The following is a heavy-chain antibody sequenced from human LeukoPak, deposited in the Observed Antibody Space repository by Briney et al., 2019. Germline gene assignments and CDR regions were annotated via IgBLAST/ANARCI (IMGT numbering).Heavy chain of an antibody. D-gene: IGHD3-16*01. CDR3: ARDLTGGEYFDS. CDR1: RFTLSSFK. V-gene: IGHV3-21*01. Sequence: PGGSLRLSCAASRFTLSSFKMTWVRQAQGEGLEWDASISTIRSYISSADSVKGRVNVSRDNANNSVCLQMTSMRAADTVVYFCARDLTGGEYFDSWGQGTLVSVSS. J-gene: IGHJ4*02. CDR2: ISTIRSYI.